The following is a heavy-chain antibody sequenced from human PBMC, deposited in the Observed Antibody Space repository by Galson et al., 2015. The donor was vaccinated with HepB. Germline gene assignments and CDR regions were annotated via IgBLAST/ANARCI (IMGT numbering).Heavy chain of an antibody. CDR3: AHEEVVPAASWFDP. CDR1: GFSLSTSGVG. Sequence: PALVKPTQTLTLTCTFSGFSLSTSGVGVGWIRQPPGKALEWLALIYWDDDKRYSPSLKSRLTITKDTSKNQVVLTMTNMDPVDTATYYCAHEEVVPAASWFDPWGQGTLVTVSS. J-gene: IGHJ5*02. V-gene: IGHV2-5*02. CDR2: IYWDDDK. D-gene: IGHD2-2*01.